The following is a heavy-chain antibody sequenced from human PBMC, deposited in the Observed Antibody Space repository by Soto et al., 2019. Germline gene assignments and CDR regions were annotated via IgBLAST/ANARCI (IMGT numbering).Heavy chain of an antibody. CDR1: GYTFTSYY. CDR3: ARAGQKWYFDP. V-gene: IGHV1-2*04. J-gene: IGHJ2*01. CDR2: INPNSGAT. Sequence: QVQLVQSGAEVKKPGASVKVSCQASGYTFTSYYIHWVRQAPGQGLEWMGSINPNSGATYFAQKLQGWVTMSRDTSISTAYMELSRLRSDDTAVYYCARAGQKWYFDPWGRGTLVTVSS.